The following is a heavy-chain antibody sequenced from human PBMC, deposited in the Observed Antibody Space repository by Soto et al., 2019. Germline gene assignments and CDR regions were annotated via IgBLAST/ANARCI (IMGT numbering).Heavy chain of an antibody. Sequence: GGSLRLSCAASGFTVSSNYMSWVRQAPGKGLEWVSVIYSGGSTYYADSVKGRFTISRDNSKNTLYLQMNSLRAEDTAVYYCARAVGTAMVFFDYWGQGTLVTVSS. CDR2: IYSGGST. D-gene: IGHD5-18*01. CDR1: GFTVSSNY. J-gene: IGHJ4*02. CDR3: ARAVGTAMVFFDY. V-gene: IGHV3-53*01.